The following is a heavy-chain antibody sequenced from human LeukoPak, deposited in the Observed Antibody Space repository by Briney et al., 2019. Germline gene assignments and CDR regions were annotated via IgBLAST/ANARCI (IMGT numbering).Heavy chain of an antibody. D-gene: IGHD1-14*01. CDR3: AREMGGTGAPAMCWYFDL. CDR2: MIPMFGTA. V-gene: IGHV1-69*13. J-gene: IGHJ2*01. Sequence: ASVKVSCKASGGTFRSYGFSWVRQAPGQGLEWMGGMIPMFGTANYARKFQGRVTITADESTATVYMELSSLRSDDTAVYYCAREMGGTGAPAMCWYFDLWGRGTLVTVSS. CDR1: GGTFRSYG.